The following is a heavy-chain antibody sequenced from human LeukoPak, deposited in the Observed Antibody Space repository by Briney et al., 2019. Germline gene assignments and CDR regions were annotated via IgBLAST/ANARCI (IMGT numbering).Heavy chain of an antibody. Sequence: PSETLSLTCTVSGGSISSYYGSWIRQPPGKGLEWVSYMLGSLTSKDNPSRKGRITLSPDKSKNQFSLSLSYVSAADTAVYYCAPIKRGNPVGYFDFWGQGILATVS. J-gene: IGHJ4*02. CDR2: MLGSLTS. V-gene: IGHV4-59*01. CDR1: GGSISSYY. D-gene: IGHD6-13*01. CDR3: APIKRGNPVGYFDF.